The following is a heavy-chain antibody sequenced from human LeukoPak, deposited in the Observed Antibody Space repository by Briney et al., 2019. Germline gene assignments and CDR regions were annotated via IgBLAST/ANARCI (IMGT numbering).Heavy chain of an antibody. D-gene: IGHD2-2*01. V-gene: IGHV3-23*01. CDR3: AKATMPLGGFDS. Sequence: PGASLRLSCTASGFTFSNYAMSWVRQAPGKGLERVAGISTGGSDTHYADSVQGRFTISRDDSKNTLYLQMNSLRAEDAAVYYCAKATMPLGGFDSWGQGTLVTVSS. CDR2: ISTGGSDT. J-gene: IGHJ5*01. CDR1: GFTFSNYA.